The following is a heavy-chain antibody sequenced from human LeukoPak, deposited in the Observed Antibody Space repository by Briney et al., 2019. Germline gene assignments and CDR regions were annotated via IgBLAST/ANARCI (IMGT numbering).Heavy chain of an antibody. Sequence: TLSLTCTVSGGSINSYYWSWIRQPPGKSLEWLTYIYWDDDKRYSPSLKSRLTITKDTSKNQVVLTMTNMDPVDTATYYCAHRRTPSSGALDYWGQGTLVTVSS. D-gene: IGHD3-10*01. CDR3: AHRRTPSSGALDY. CDR1: GGSINSYYW. J-gene: IGHJ4*02. V-gene: IGHV2-5*08. CDR2: IYWDDDK.